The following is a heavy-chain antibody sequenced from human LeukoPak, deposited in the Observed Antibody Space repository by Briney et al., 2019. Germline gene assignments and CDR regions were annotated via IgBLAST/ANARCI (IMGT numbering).Heavy chain of an antibody. CDR2: ISSNGGST. D-gene: IGHD6-19*01. V-gene: IGHV3-64*01. CDR1: GFTFSSYA. Sequence: GGSLRLSCAASGFTFSSYAMSWVRQAPGKGLEYVSAISSNGGSTYYANSVKGRFTISRDNSKNTLYLQMGSLRAEDMAVYYCARGADSSGWYRLNWFDPWGQGTLVTVSS. J-gene: IGHJ5*02. CDR3: ARGADSSGWYRLNWFDP.